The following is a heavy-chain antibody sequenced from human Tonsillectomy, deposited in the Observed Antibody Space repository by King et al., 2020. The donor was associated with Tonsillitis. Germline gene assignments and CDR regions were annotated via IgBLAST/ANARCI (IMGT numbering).Heavy chain of an antibody. CDR3: AKDRAWDKPEDFWSGYPYFYHLDV. CDR2: ISFDENNK. CDR1: RFTFRRYG. J-gene: IGHJ6*03. D-gene: IGHD3-3*01. Sequence: VQLVESGGGVVQPGRSLRLSCAASRFTFRRYGMHWVRQAPGKGLEWVAFISFDENNKNYADSVKGRFTISRDNSKNTLYLQMDSLRGEDTAVYYCAKDRAWDKPEDFWSGYPYFYHLDVWGKGTTVTVSS. V-gene: IGHV3-30*18.